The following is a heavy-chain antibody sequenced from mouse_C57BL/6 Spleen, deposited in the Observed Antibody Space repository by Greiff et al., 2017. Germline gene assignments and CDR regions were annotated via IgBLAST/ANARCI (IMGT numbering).Heavy chain of an antibody. CDR2: ISDGGSYT. CDR1: GFTFSSSA. CDR3: ARDRDYGGYFDY. D-gene: IGHD1-1*01. J-gene: IGHJ2*01. Sequence: EVMLVESGGGLVKPGGSLKLSCAASGFTFSSSAMSWVRQTQEKRLEWVATISDGGSYTYYPDNVKGRFTISRDNAKNNLYLQMSHLKSEDTAMYYCARDRDYGGYFDYWGQGTTLTVSS. V-gene: IGHV5-4*01.